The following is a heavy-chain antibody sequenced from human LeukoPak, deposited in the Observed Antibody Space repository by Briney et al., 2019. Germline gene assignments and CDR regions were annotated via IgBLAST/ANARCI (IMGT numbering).Heavy chain of an antibody. J-gene: IGHJ3*02. CDR2: ISPGGGTT. CDR1: GFAFGSEA. CDR3: ARDVLLWFGELKSGVFDI. Sequence: PGGSLRLSCAVSGFAFGSEAMSWVRQSPARGLEWVASISPGGGTTYYADYVKGRFIISRDNAKNSLFLQMNSLRVEDTAVYYCARDVLLWFGELKSGVFDIWGQGTMVTVSS. D-gene: IGHD3-10*01. V-gene: IGHV3-23*01.